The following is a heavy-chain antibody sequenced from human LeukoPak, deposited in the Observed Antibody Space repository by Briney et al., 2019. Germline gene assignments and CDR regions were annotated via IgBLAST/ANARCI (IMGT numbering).Heavy chain of an antibody. Sequence: GGSLRLSCAASGFPFSSYAMHWVRQAPGKGLEWVAVISYDGSNKYYADSVKGRFTISRDNSKNTLYLQMNSLRAEDTAVYYCASRLSHLDWNYFDYWGQGTLVTVSS. CDR3: ASRLSHLDWNYFDY. CDR1: GFPFSSYA. J-gene: IGHJ4*02. CDR2: ISYDGSNK. V-gene: IGHV3-30-3*01. D-gene: IGHD3/OR15-3a*01.